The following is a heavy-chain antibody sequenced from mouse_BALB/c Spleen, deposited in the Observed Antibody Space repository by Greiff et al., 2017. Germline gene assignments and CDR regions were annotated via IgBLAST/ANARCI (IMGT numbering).Heavy chain of an antibody. CDR3: AVRAVEVYYGYDEGAMDY. J-gene: IGHJ4*01. D-gene: IGHD2-2*01. CDR1: GYTFTSYW. CDR2: IYPGDGDT. V-gene: IGHV1-87*01. Sequence: QVQLQQSGAELARPGASVKLSCKASGYTFTSYWMQWVKQRPGQGLEWIGAIYPGDGDTRYTQKFKGKATLTADKSSSTAYMQLSSLASEDSAVYYCAVRAVEVYYGYDEGAMDYWGQGTSVTVSS.